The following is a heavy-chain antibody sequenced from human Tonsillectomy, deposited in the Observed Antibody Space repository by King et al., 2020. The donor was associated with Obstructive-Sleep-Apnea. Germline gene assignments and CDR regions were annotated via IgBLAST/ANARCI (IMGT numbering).Heavy chain of an antibody. D-gene: IGHD3-9*01. J-gene: IGHJ3*02. CDR3: AGARGHYDILTGYYPGAFDI. CDR2: ICSSSIYI. CDR1: GFTFSSYS. Sequence: VQLVESGGGLVKPGGSLTLSCAASGFTFSSYSMNWVRQAPGKGLEWVSSICSSSIYIYYADSLKGRFTISRDNAKNSLYLQMNSLRAEDTAVYYCAGARGHYDILTGYYPGAFDIWGQGTMVTVSS. V-gene: IGHV3-21*01.